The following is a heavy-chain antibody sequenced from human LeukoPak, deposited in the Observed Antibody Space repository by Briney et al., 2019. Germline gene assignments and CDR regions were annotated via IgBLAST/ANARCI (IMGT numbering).Heavy chain of an antibody. V-gene: IGHV1-18*01. Sequence: ASVKASCKASGYTFTSYGISWVRQAPGQGLEWMGWISAYNGNTNYAQKLQGRVTMTTDTSTSTAYMELRSLRSDDTAVYYCARHDLTAYYYDSSGYSDFDYWGQGTLVTVSS. CDR2: ISAYNGNT. D-gene: IGHD3-22*01. CDR1: GYTFTSYG. CDR3: ARHDLTAYYYDSSGYSDFDY. J-gene: IGHJ4*02.